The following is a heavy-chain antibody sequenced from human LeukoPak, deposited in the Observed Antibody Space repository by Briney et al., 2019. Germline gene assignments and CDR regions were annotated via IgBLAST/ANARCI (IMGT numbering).Heavy chain of an antibody. J-gene: IGHJ4*02. CDR1: GITFSSYA. D-gene: IGHD6-13*01. Sequence: GRSLRLSCAASGITFSSYAMHWVRQAPGKGLEWVAVISYDGSNKYYADSVKGRFTISRDNSKNTLYLQMNSLRAEDTAVYYCASSRYSSSWALNWGQGTLVTVSS. CDR3: ASSRYSSSWALN. V-gene: IGHV3-30-3*01. CDR2: ISYDGSNK.